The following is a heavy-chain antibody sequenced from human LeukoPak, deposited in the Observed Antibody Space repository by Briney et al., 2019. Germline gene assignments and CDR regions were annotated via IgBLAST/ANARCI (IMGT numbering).Heavy chain of an antibody. CDR2: IYTSGST. CDR1: GVSISGYY. Sequence: KPSETLSLTCTVSGVSISGYYWSWIRQPAGKGLEWIGRIYTSGSTNYNPSLKSRVTISIDTSKNQFSLKLNSVTAADTAVYYCARVLPQWLARYYFDYWGQGSLVTVSS. V-gene: IGHV4-4*07. J-gene: IGHJ4*02. D-gene: IGHD6-19*01. CDR3: ARVLPQWLARYYFDY.